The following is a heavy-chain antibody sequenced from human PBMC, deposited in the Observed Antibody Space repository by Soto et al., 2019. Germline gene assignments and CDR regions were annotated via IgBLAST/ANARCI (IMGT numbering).Heavy chain of an antibody. CDR1: RLTLSSYA. Sequence: GSRRLSWATPRLTLSSYAMHVVRRPPGKGLEWVAVISYHGSKNYYADSVKGRFTISRDNSKNTLYLQMNILRAEDTAVYYGARERVEYGDYQYYGMDVWGQGTTVTLSS. J-gene: IGHJ6*02. V-gene: IGHV3-30-3*01. CDR3: ARERVEYGDYQYYGMDV. D-gene: IGHD2-15*01. CDR2: ISYHGSKN.